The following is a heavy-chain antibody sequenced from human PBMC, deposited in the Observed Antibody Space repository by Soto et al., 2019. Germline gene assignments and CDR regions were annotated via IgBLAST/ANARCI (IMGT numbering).Heavy chain of an antibody. D-gene: IGHD2-21*01. CDR1: GFTFRNYG. CDR2: IWYDGSNK. V-gene: IGHV3-33*01. Sequence: QVHLVESGGGVVQPGRSLRLSCATSGFTFRNYGMHWVRQAPGKGLEWVAVIWYDGSNKYYADSVKGRFTISRDNSKNTLYLQMNSLRAEDTAVYFWATSNPTVIMDVWGQGTTVTVSS. J-gene: IGHJ6*02. CDR3: ATSNPTVIMDV.